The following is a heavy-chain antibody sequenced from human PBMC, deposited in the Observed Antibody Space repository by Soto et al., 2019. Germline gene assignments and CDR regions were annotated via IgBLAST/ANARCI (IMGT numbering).Heavy chain of an antibody. Sequence: EVQLVESGGGLVQPGGSLRLSCAASGFTFSSYDMHWVRQATGKGLEWVSAIGTAGDTYYPGSVKGRFTISRENAKNSLYLQMNSLRAGDTAVYYCARDLASHGMDVWGQGTTVTVSS. D-gene: IGHD3-16*01. CDR2: IGTAGDT. J-gene: IGHJ6*02. CDR3: ARDLASHGMDV. CDR1: GFTFSSYD. V-gene: IGHV3-13*01.